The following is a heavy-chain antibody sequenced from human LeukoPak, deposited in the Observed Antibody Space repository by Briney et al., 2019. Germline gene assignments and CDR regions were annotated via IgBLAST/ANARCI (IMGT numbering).Heavy chain of an antibody. D-gene: IGHD3-16*02. J-gene: IGHJ3*02. CDR1: GYTFTSYG. V-gene: IGHV1-18*01. CDR2: ISAYNGNT. Sequence: ASVKVSCKASGYTFTSYGITWVRQAPGQGLEWMGWISAYNGNTNYAQKLQGRVTMTTDTSTSTAYMELRSLRSDDTAVYYCARSSVPGVYPPRYVWASYRYEGAFDIWGQGTMVTVSS. CDR3: ARSSVPGVYPPRYVWASYRYEGAFDI.